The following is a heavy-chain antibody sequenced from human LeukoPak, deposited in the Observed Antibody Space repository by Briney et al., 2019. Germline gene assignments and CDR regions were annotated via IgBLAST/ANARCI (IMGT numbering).Heavy chain of an antibody. CDR1: GGSISSGGYY. Sequence: PSQTLSLTCTVSGGSISSGGYYWSWLRQHPGKGLEWIGYIYYSGSTYYNPSLKSRVTISVDTSKNQFSLKLSSVTAADTAVYYCARTKVGATTAVDYWGQGTLVTVSS. J-gene: IGHJ4*02. D-gene: IGHD1-26*01. CDR3: ARTKVGATTAVDY. CDR2: IYYSGST. V-gene: IGHV4-31*03.